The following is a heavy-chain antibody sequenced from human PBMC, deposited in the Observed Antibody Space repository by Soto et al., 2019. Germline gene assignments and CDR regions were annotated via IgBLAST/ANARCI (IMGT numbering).Heavy chain of an antibody. D-gene: IGHD3-22*01. J-gene: IGHJ4*02. CDR1: GYTFTSYG. CDR3: ARGAYYDSSGYYPVLVYYSDY. CDR2: ISAYNGNT. V-gene: IGHV1-18*04. Sequence: ASVKVSCKASGYTFTSYGISWVRQAPGQGLEWMGWISAYNGNTNYAQKLQGRVTVTTDTSTSTAYMELRSLRSDDTAVYYCARGAYYDSSGYYPVLVYYSDYWGQGTLVTVSS.